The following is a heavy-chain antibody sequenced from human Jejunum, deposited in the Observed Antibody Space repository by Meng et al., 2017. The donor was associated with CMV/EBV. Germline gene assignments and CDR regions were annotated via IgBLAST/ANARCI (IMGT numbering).Heavy chain of an antibody. D-gene: IGHD3-10*01. CDR2: IYSGGTT. Sequence: FTVSRNYMGWVRQAPGRGLEWVSVIYSGGTTYYADSVKGRFTISRDNSKNTLYLQMNSLRAEDTAVYYCAKGFHYGSGSYPGTFDYWGQGTLVTVSS. CDR3: AKGFHYGSGSYPGTFDY. V-gene: IGHV3-53*01. J-gene: IGHJ4*02. CDR1: FTVSRNY.